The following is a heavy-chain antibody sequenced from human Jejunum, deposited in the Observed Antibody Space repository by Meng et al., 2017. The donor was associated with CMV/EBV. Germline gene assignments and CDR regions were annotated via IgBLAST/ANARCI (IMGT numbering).Heavy chain of an antibody. V-gene: IGHV4-59*01. D-gene: IGHD6-25*01. CDR2: VYYSGTT. J-gene: IGHJ4*02. CDR1: SISSYF. Sequence: SISSYFWTWIRQPPGKGLGWIGYVYYSGTTTYNPSLRSRVAISIDTSKNQFSLKVNSLTAADTAVYYCARVPAELGSTSDYYYFDSWGQGTLVTVSS. CDR3: ARVPAELGSTSDYYYFDS.